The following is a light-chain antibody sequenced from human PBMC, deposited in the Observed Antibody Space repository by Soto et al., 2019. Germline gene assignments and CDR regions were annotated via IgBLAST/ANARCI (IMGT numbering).Light chain of an antibody. CDR1: QSVSSN. Sequence: VMTQSPATLSVSPGERATLSCRASQSVSSNLGWYQKKPGQAPRLLIYGASTRATGIPARFSGSGSGTKFTLTISNLQSEDFAVYHGQQYNTGPLTLGGGTKGDIK. CDR3: QQYNTGPLT. J-gene: IGKJ4*01. CDR2: GAS. V-gene: IGKV3-15*01.